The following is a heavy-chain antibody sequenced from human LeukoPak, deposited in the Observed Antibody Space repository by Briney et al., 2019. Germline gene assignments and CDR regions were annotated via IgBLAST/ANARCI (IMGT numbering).Heavy chain of an antibody. J-gene: IGHJ4*02. Sequence: GGSLRLSCAASGFTFSTYAMTWVRQAPGKGLEWVSLISGTGGSTYYADSVKGRFTISRDNAKNSLYLQMNSLRVEDTAVYYCARHVVAVGFDYWGQGTLVTVSS. CDR3: ARHVVAVGFDY. V-gene: IGHV3-23*01. CDR2: ISGTGGST. CDR1: GFTFSTYA. D-gene: IGHD3-22*01.